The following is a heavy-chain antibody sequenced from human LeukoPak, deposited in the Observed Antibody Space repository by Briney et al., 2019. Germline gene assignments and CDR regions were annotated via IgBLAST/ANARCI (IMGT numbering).Heavy chain of an antibody. J-gene: IGHJ6*03. D-gene: IGHD2-2*01. V-gene: IGHV1-2*02. CDR1: GYTFTGYY. CDR3: ARVFREVPAATRDYYYYYYMDV. Sequence: ASVKVSCKASGYTFTGYYMHWVRQAPGQGLEWMGWINPNSGGTNYAQKFQGRVTMTRDTSISTAYMELSTLRSDDTAVYYCARVFREVPAATRDYYYYYYMDVWGKGTTVTVSS. CDR2: INPNSGGT.